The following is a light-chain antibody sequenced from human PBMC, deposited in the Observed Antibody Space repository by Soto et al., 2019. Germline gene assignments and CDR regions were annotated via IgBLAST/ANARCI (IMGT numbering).Light chain of an antibody. J-gene: IGKJ2*01. Sequence: EVVLTQSPGTLSLSAGERATLSCRASQSVADNHLAWYQQKPGQAPRLLIYDASTRAAGIPDRFSGSGSGTDFTLTISRLEPEDFATYYCQQAFSTPYTFGQGTKLEN. CDR2: DAS. CDR3: QQAFSTPYT. CDR1: QSVADNH. V-gene: IGKV3-20*01.